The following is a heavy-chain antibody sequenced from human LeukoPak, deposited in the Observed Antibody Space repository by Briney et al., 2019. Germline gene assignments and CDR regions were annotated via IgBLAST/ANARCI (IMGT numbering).Heavy chain of an antibody. Sequence: GGSLRLSCAASGFTFSDYYMSWIRQAPGKGLEWVSYISSSGSTIYYADSVKGRFTISRDNAKNSLFLQMNSLRAEDTAVYYCARGRSSIPDAFDIWGQGTMVTVSS. V-gene: IGHV3-11*04. J-gene: IGHJ3*02. CDR3: ARGRSSIPDAFDI. CDR2: ISSSGSTI. CDR1: GFTFSDYY. D-gene: IGHD4-11*01.